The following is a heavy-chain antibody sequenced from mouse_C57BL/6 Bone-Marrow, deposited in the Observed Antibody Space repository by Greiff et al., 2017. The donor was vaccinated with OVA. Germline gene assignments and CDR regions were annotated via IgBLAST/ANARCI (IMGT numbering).Heavy chain of an antibody. V-gene: IGHV3-6*01. CDR2: ISYDGSN. J-gene: IGHJ2*01. Sequence: EVHLVESGPGLVKPSQSLSLTCSVTGYSITSGYYWNWIRQFPGNKLEWMGYISYDGSNNYNPSLKNRISITRDTSKNQFFLKLNSATTEDTATYYCARAPLRPYYFDYWGQGTTLTVSS. CDR3: ARAPLRPYYFDY. D-gene: IGHD1-1*01. CDR1: GYSITSGYY.